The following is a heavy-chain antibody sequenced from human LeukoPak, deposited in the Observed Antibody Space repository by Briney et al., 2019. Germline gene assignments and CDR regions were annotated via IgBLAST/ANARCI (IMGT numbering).Heavy chain of an antibody. CDR1: GGSFSGYY. V-gene: IGHV4-34*01. J-gene: IGHJ4*02. CDR3: AIRGRYDYGGKGVFDY. Sequence: PSETLSLTCAVYGGSFSGYYWGWIRQPPGKGLEWIGEINHSGSTNYNPSLKSRVTISVDTSKNQFSLKLSSVTAADTAAYYCAIRGRYDYGGKGVFDYWGQGTLVTVSS. CDR2: INHSGST. D-gene: IGHD4-23*01.